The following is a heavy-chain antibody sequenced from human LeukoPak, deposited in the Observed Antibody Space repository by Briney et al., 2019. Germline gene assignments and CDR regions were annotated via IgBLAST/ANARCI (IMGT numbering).Heavy chain of an antibody. J-gene: IGHJ6*03. Sequence: SETLSLTCTVSGGSISSYYWSWIRQPPGKGLEWIGYIYYSGSTNYNPSLKSRVTISVDTSKNQFSLKLSSVTAADTAVYYCARVPPGRLYMDAWGEGTTVTVSS. CDR1: GGSISSYY. V-gene: IGHV4-59*01. CDR2: IYYSGST. CDR3: ARVPPGRLYMDA.